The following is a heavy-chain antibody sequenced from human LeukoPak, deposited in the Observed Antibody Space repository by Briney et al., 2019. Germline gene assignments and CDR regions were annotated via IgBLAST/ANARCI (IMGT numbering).Heavy chain of an antibody. CDR3: ARARGRDGYNFYFDY. CDR2: IYSGGST. Sequence: GGSLRLSCAASGFTVTSNYMNWVRQAPGKGLEWVSIIYSGGSTYYADSVKGRFTISRDNAKNSLYLQMNSLRAEDTAVYYCARARGRDGYNFYFDYWGQGTLVTVSS. J-gene: IGHJ4*02. CDR1: GFTVTSNY. V-gene: IGHV3-53*01. D-gene: IGHD5-24*01.